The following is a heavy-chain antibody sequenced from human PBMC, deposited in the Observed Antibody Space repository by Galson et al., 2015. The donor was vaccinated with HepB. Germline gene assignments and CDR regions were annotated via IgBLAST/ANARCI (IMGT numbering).Heavy chain of an antibody. D-gene: IGHD6-19*01. CDR3: AKDLMGSGSGRGAFDI. J-gene: IGHJ3*02. CDR1: GFTFSSYA. V-gene: IGHV3-23*01. Sequence: SLRLSCAASGFTFSSYAMSWVRQAPGKGLEWVSAISGSGGSTYYADSVKGRFTISRDNSKNTLYLQVNSLRAEDTAVYYCAKDLMGSGSGRGAFDIWGQGTMVTVSS. CDR2: ISGSGGST.